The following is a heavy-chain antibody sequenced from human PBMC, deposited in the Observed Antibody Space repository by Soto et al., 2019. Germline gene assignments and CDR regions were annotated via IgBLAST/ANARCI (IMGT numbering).Heavy chain of an antibody. CDR2: INSDGGRT. CDR3: ARDLGSGGY. D-gene: IGHD1-26*01. V-gene: IGHV3-74*01. CDR1: GLTFSSYW. J-gene: IGHJ4*02. Sequence: PGGSLRLSGAASGLTFSSYWMHWVRQAPGKGLVWVSRINSDGGRTAYADFVKGRFTISRDNAKNTLYLQMNSLRAEDTAVYYCARDLGSGGYWVQGTLVTVS.